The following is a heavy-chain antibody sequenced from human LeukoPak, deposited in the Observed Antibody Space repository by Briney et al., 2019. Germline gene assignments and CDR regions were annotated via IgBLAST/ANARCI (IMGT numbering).Heavy chain of an antibody. CDR2: INYSGST. J-gene: IGHJ3*01. V-gene: IGHV4-61*01. D-gene: IGHD3-10*01. Sequence: SETLSLTCTVSGGSVNSGTYYWSWIRQPPGKGLEWIGYINYSGSTNYNPSLKSRVTISVDTSKNQFSLKLSSVTAADTALYYCARGSKYGSGNWAFDLWGQGTMVTVSS. CDR1: GGSVNSGTYY. CDR3: ARGSKYGSGNWAFDL.